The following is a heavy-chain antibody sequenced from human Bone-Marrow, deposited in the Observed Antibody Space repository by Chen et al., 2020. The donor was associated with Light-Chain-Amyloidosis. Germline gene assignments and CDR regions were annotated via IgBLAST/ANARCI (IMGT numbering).Heavy chain of an antibody. CDR3: AKDISYDDILPGYPADAFDI. CDR2: VSGSGGRR. D-gene: IGHD3-9*01. Sequence: EVQLVESGGGLLQRGGSLRLSCAASGFAFSSYAMSWVRQAPGKGLEWVATVSGSGGRRYYGDSVKVRLTISRDNSKNALFLQMNSLRAEDTAVYYCAKDISYDDILPGYPADAFDIWCQGTMVTVSS. V-gene: IGHV3-23*04. CDR1: GFAFSSYA. J-gene: IGHJ3*02.